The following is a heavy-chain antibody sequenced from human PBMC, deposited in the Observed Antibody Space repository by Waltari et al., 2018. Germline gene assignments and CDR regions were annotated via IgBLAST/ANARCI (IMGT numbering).Heavy chain of an antibody. CDR3: ARTRITIFGVVIIDYFDY. CDR2: IRGSGGST. CDR1: GFTFSSYA. J-gene: IGHJ4*02. D-gene: IGHD3-3*01. Sequence: EVQLLESGGGLVQPGGSLRLSCAASGFTFSSYAMSWVRQAPGKGLEWVSAIRGSGGSTYYADSVKGRFTISRDNSKNTLYLQMNSLRAEDTAVYYCARTRITIFGVVIIDYFDYWGQGTLVTVSS. V-gene: IGHV3-23*01.